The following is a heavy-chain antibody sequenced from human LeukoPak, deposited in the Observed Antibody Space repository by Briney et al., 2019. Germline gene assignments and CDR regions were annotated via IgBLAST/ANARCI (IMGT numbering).Heavy chain of an antibody. D-gene: IGHD2-15*01. V-gene: IGHV3-23*01. CDR1: GFTFSSYA. CDR3: AKDWSGYCSGGSCLTTEFDF. J-gene: IGHJ4*02. Sequence: LSGGSLRLSCAVSGFTFSSYAMSWVRQAPGKGLEWVSTISGGAGSTYYADSVRGRFTISRDNSRNTLYLQMNSLRAVDTAVYYCAKDWSGYCSGGSCLTTEFDFWGQGTLVTVSS. CDR2: ISGGAGST.